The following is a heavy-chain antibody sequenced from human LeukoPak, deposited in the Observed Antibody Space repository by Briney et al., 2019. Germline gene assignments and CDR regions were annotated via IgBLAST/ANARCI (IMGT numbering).Heavy chain of an antibody. J-gene: IGHJ4*02. Sequence: PGGSLRLSCAASGFTVSSNYMSWVRQVPGKVLEWVSIIYAGGRTYFPDSVKGRFTISRDNSQNMLYLQLNSLRAEDTAVYYCAKLYNGSYYSWGQGTLVTVSS. CDR3: AKLYNGSYYS. D-gene: IGHD1-26*01. V-gene: IGHV3-53*01. CDR2: IYAGGRT. CDR1: GFTVSSNY.